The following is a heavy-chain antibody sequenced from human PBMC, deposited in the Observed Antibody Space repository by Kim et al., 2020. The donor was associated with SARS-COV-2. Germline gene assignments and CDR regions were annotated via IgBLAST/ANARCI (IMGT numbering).Heavy chain of an antibody. J-gene: IGHJ6*03. V-gene: IGHV4-59*08. CDR1: GGSISGYY. Sequence: SETLSLTCTVSGGSISGYYWSWIRQPPGKGLEWIGYIYYTGGTSYNPSLKSRVTISIDTSKNQLSLKLRSVTATDTAVYYCARHRNYGSGRYYPPDYYYYIDVWGKGTTVTVSS. CDR2: IYYTGGT. D-gene: IGHD3-10*01. CDR3: ARHRNYGSGRYYPPDYYYYIDV.